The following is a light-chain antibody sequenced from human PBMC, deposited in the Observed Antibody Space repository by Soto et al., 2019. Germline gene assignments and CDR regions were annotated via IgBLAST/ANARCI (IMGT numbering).Light chain of an antibody. CDR1: QSVSNNY. J-gene: IGKJ1*01. CDR2: GAS. Sequence: EVVLTQSPGTLSLSPRERATLSCRASQSVSNNYLAWYQHKPGQAPRLLIYGASNRAPGIPDRFSGSGSGPDFTLTISRLEPEDFAVYYCQLYAASPRTFGQGTLVEVK. CDR3: QLYAASPRT. V-gene: IGKV3-20*01.